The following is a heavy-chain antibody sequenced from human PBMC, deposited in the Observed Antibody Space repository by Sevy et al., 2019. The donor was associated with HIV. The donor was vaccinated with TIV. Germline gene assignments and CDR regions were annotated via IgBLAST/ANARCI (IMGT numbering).Heavy chain of an antibody. CDR2: IKLDGSEK. CDR3: ARDCNSATCPWGLDV. J-gene: IGHJ6*02. D-gene: IGHD1-26*01. Sequence: GGSLRLSCAASGFTFNRYWMSWVRQAPGKGLQWVANIKLDGSEKYYLDSVRGRFTISRDNAKNYLYLQMNSLRAEDTAVYYCARDCNSATCPWGLDVWGLGTTVTVSS. V-gene: IGHV3-7*03. CDR1: GFTFNRYW.